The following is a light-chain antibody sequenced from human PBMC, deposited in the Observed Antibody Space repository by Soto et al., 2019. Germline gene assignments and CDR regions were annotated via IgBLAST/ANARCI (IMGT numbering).Light chain of an antibody. CDR1: QSVLYSSNNKNY. CDR2: WAS. V-gene: IGKV4-1*01. CDR3: QQYYSTPLT. J-gene: IGKJ4*01. Sequence: DIVMTQSPDSLAVSLDGRATINCKSSQSVLYSSNNKNYLAWYQQKPGQPPKLLIYWASTRESGVPDRFSGSGSGTDFTLTISSLQAEDVAVYYCQQYYSTPLTFGGGTKVEIK.